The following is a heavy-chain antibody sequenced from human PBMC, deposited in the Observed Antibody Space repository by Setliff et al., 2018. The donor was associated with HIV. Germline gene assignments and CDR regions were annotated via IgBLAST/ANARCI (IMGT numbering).Heavy chain of an antibody. CDR2: INPNNGDT. V-gene: IGHV1-2*02. D-gene: IGHD2-2*01. Sequence: GASVKVSCKASGYSFTGYYVHWVRQAPGQGLEWMGWINPNNGDTNYAQKFQGRVNMTRDTSISTTYMELSRLRSDDTAVYYCVRGHCNSDKCWYTWFDPWGQGTLVTVSS. J-gene: IGHJ5*02. CDR1: GYSFTGYY. CDR3: VRGHCNSDKCWYTWFDP.